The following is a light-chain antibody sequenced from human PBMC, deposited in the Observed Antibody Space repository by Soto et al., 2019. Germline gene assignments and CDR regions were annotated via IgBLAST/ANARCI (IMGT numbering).Light chain of an antibody. CDR2: GAS. Sequence: IVLTQSPVTLSLSPGERATLSCMASQSVSNNYLAWYQQKPGQAPRLLIYGASSRATGIPDRFSGSGSGTDFTLTISRLEPEDFAVYYCQQHDTSPLPFGGGTKVDNK. CDR1: QSVSNNY. V-gene: IGKV3-20*01. CDR3: QQHDTSPLP. J-gene: IGKJ4*01.